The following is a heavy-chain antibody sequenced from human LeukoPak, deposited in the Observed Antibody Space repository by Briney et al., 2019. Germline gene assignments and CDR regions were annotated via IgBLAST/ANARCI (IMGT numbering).Heavy chain of an antibody. J-gene: IGHJ4*02. V-gene: IGHV3-7*01. CDR2: INLDGSEQ. CDR1: GFTFTSFY. Sequence: QPGGSLGLSCVASGFTFTSFYMSWVRQAPGKGLEWVANINLDGSEQYYVDSVKGRFTISRDNAKNSLYLQMNSLWAEDTAVYYCAREVAVGIGAYNFWGQGTLVTVSS. CDR3: AREVAVGIGAYNF. D-gene: IGHD6-13*01.